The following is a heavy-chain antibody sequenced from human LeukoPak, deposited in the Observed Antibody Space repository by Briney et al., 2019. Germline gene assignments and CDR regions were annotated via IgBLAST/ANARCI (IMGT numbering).Heavy chain of an antibody. CDR1: GFTFSSYA. Sequence: GSLRLSCGASGFTFSSYAMHWVRQAPGKGLEWVAVISYDGSNKYYADSVKGRFTISRDNSKNTLYLQMNSLRAEDTAVYYCCLLDYWGQGTLVTVSS. CDR3: CLLDY. V-gene: IGHV3-30*04. J-gene: IGHJ4*02. D-gene: IGHD3-16*01. CDR2: ISYDGSNK.